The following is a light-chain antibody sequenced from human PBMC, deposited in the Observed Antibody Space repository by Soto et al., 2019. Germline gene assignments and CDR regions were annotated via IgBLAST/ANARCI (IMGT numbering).Light chain of an antibody. V-gene: IGKV3-15*01. J-gene: IGKJ3*01. Sequence: ETVMTQSPATLSVSPGERPTLSCRASQSVSSNLAWYQQKPGQAPRLLIYDASTRATGIPARFSGSGSGTEFTLTISSLQSEDFAVYYCQQYNTLPLTLGPGTKVDIK. CDR1: QSVSSN. CDR3: QQYNTLPLT. CDR2: DAS.